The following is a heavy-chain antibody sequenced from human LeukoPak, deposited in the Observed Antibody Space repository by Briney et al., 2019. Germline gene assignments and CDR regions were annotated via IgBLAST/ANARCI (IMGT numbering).Heavy chain of an antibody. V-gene: IGHV3-21*01. CDR1: EFTFSSYS. CDR2: ISGSGSYI. J-gene: IGHJ4*02. CDR3: ARGSTCFDY. Sequence: GGSLRLSCAASEFTFSSYSMNWVRQAPGKGLEWVSFISGSGSYIYYADSVKGRFTLSRDNAKSSLSLQMNSLRAEDTAVYYCARGSTCFDYWGQGALVTVSS.